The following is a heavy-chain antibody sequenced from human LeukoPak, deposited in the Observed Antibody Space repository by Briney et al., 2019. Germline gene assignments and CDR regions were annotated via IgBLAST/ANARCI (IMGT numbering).Heavy chain of an antibody. CDR3: ARDHDIAVAGTFDY. Sequence: GASVKVSCKASGYTFTSYGISWVRQAPGQGLEWMGWISAYNGNTNYAQKLQGRVTMTTDTSTSTAYMELSSLRSDDTAVYYCARDHDIAVAGTFDYWGQGTLVTVSS. V-gene: IGHV1-18*01. CDR1: GYTFTSYG. J-gene: IGHJ4*02. D-gene: IGHD6-19*01. CDR2: ISAYNGNT.